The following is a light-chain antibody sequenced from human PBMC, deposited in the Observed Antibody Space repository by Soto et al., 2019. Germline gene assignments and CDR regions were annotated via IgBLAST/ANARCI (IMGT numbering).Light chain of an antibody. Sequence: EIVLTQSPGTLSLSPGERATLSCRASQSVGSNYLTWYQQKPGQAPRLLIYGASSRATGIPYRFTCSGSGTDFTLTISRLEPEDSAVYSCQQYGSSPTFGQGTKLEIK. CDR3: QQYGSSPT. V-gene: IGKV3-20*01. J-gene: IGKJ2*01. CDR2: GAS. CDR1: QSVGSNY.